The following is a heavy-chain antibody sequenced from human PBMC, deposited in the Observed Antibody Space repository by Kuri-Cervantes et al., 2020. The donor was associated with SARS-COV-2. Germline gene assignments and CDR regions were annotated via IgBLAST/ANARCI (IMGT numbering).Heavy chain of an antibody. D-gene: IGHD6-19*01. Sequence: GGSLRLSCAASGFTFSSYSMNWVRQAPGKGLEWVSSISSSSSYIYYADSVKGRFTISRDNAKNSLYLRMNSLRAEDTAVYYCARVRSSGWYSPDYYYYYYMDVWGKGTTVTVSS. J-gene: IGHJ6*03. V-gene: IGHV3-21*01. CDR1: GFTFSSYS. CDR3: ARVRSSGWYSPDYYYYYYMDV. CDR2: ISSSSSYI.